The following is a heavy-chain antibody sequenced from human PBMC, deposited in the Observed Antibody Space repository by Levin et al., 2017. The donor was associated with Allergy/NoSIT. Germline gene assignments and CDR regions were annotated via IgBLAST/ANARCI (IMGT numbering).Heavy chain of an antibody. CDR1: GFTFSSYG. J-gene: IGHJ6*03. D-gene: IGHD6-19*01. Sequence: QPGGSLRLSCAASGFTFSSYGMHWVRQAPGKGLEWMAIISYDEGNTFYADSVKGRFTISRDNSKNTLYLQMNSLRVEDTAVYYCARVGAGLVPTYYYYYMDVWGKGTTVTVSS. CDR3: ARVGAGLVPTYYYYYMDV. V-gene: IGHV3-33*01. CDR2: ISYDEGNT.